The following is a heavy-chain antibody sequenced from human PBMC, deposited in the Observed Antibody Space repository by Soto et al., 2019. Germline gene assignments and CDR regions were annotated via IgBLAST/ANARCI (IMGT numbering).Heavy chain of an antibody. CDR2: IWSDGSHK. CDR1: GFTFSSHG. V-gene: IGHV3-33*01. D-gene: IGHD2-21*02. Sequence: QVQLVESGGGVVQPGRSLRLSCATSGFTFSSHGMHWVRQAPGKGLEWVAGIWSDGSHKFYGESVKGRCTISRDNSNKTLSLERNSLTAEDTAVYYCVRDSGGDYGDYWGQGTLVTVSS. J-gene: IGHJ4*02. CDR3: VRDSGGDYGDY.